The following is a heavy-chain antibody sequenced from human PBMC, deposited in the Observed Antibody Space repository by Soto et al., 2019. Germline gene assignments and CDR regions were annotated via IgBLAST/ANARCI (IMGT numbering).Heavy chain of an antibody. CDR1: GFTFSSYS. CDR3: ARDRGDSSGYWRSTLDPVFDY. J-gene: IGHJ4*02. V-gene: IGHV3-48*02. Sequence: GGSLRLSCAASGFTFSSYSMNWVRLAPGKGLEWVSYISSSSSTIYYADSVKGRFTISRDNAKNSLYLQMNSLRDEDTAVYYCARDRGDSSGYWRSTLDPVFDYWGQGTLVTVSS. D-gene: IGHD3-22*01. CDR2: ISSSSSTI.